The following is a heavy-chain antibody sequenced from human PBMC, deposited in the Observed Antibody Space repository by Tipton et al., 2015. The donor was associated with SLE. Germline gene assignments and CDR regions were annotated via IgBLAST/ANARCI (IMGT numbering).Heavy chain of an antibody. CDR3: ARDPYDSTWRNGWFDP. J-gene: IGHJ5*02. D-gene: IGHD6-13*01. Sequence: TLSLTCAVSGYSITSGDYWGWIRQPPGKGLEWVGSLYHRGGTYYNPSLKSRVTISTDTSKNEIYLKLTSVTATDTAVYFCARDPYDSTWRNGWFDPWGQGTLVTVSS. V-gene: IGHV4-38-2*02. CDR1: GYSITSGDY. CDR2: LYHRGGT.